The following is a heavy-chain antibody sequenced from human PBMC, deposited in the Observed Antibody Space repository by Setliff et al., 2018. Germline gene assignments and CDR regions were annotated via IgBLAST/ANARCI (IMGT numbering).Heavy chain of an antibody. D-gene: IGHD6-19*01. CDR2: IKGQTDGGTT. CDR1: GFTFSNAW. V-gene: IGHV3-15*01. CDR3: TTGYISGYYIGH. Sequence: PGGSLRLSCAASGFTFSNAWMSWVRQAPGKGLEWVGRIKGQTDGGTTDYAAPVKGRFSISRDDSKNTVYLQMNSLKTEDTAAYYCTTGYISGYYIGHWGLGTLVTVSS. J-gene: IGHJ4*02.